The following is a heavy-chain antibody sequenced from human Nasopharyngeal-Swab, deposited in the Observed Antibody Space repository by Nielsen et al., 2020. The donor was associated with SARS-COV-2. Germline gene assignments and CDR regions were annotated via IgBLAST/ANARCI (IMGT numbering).Heavy chain of an antibody. Sequence: WIRQPPGKGMEWVSYISSSSSTIYYADSVKGRFTISRDNAKNSLYLQMNSVRDEQTAVYYCAGGGGDSDYWGQGTLVTVSS. J-gene: IGHJ4*02. D-gene: IGHD2-21*01. V-gene: IGHV3-48*02. CDR3: AGGGGDSDY. CDR2: ISSSSSTI.